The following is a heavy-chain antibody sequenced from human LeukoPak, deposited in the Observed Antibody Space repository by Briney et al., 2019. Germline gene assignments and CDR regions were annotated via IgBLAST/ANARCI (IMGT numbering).Heavy chain of an antibody. J-gene: IGHJ4*02. Sequence: PSETLSLTCTVSGGSISNSTYYWGWIRQPPGKGLEWIGNLYYSGSTYYNPSLKSRVTISVDTSKNQFSLKLSSVTAADTAVYYCARQAISGYDPPPFDSWGQGTLVTVSS. D-gene: IGHD5-12*01. V-gene: IGHV4-39*01. CDR1: GGSISNSTYY. CDR3: ARQAISGYDPPPFDS. CDR2: LYYSGST.